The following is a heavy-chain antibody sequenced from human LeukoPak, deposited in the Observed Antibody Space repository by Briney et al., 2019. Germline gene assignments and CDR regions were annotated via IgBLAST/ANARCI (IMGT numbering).Heavy chain of an antibody. J-gene: IGHJ4*02. CDR2: ISGSGGST. CDR3: AKDGIAHVLRFLKWLTPYYFDY. Sequence: GGSLRLSCAASGFTFSSYGMHWVRQAPGKGLEWVSAISGSGGSTYYADSVKGRFTISRDNSKNTLYLQMNSLRAEDTAVYYCAKDGIAHVLRFLKWLTPYYFDYWGQGTLVTVSS. V-gene: IGHV3-23*01. D-gene: IGHD3-3*01. CDR1: GFTFSSYG.